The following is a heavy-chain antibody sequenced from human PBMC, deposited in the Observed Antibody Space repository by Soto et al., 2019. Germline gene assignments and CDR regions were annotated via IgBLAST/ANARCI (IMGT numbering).Heavy chain of an antibody. CDR3: ARAPYYDILSGYTDNWFDP. Sequence: PSETLSLTCTVSGGSISSYYWSWIRQPPGKGLEWIGYIYYSGSTNYNPSLKSRVTISVDTSKNYFSLKLNSVTAADTAVYYCARAPYYDILSGYTDNWFDPWGQGTLVT. D-gene: IGHD3-9*01. J-gene: IGHJ5*02. CDR2: IYYSGST. V-gene: IGHV4-59*01. CDR1: GGSISSYY.